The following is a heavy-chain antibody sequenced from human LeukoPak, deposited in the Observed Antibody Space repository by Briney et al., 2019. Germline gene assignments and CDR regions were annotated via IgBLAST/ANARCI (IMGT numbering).Heavy chain of an antibody. J-gene: IGHJ6*03. D-gene: IGHD6-19*01. CDR2: ISSTSSTI. Sequence: GGSLRLSCAASGFTFSIYSMNWVRQPPGKGLEWLSYISSTSSTIYYADSVKGRFTISRDNAKNSLYLQMDSLRAEDTAVYYCARVGSGSIYYYYLDVWGKGTTVTISS. CDR1: GFTFSIYS. CDR3: ARVGSGSIYYYYLDV. V-gene: IGHV3-48*04.